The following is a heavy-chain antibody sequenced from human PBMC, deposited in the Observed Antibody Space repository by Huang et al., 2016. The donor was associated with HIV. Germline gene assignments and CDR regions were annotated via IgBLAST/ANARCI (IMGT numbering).Heavy chain of an antibody. CDR1: TVTFSAYW. CDR2: IRQDGSEK. V-gene: IGHV3-7*01. CDR3: ATKADAMDV. Sequence: LVESGGGLVRPGGSLLLSCAGPTVTFSAYWMTWVRQSPGQGLEWVASIRQDGSEKHYVDSVEGRFNISRDNGKKLLFLEMRSLGVDDTAVYFCATKADAMDVWGQGTTVIVSS. D-gene: IGHD2-8*01. J-gene: IGHJ6*02.